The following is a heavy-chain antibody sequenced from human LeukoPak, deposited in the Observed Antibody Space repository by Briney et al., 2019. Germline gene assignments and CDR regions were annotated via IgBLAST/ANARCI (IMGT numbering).Heavy chain of an antibody. CDR1: GFTFSTYS. Sequence: PGGSLRLSCAASGFTFSTYSMNWVRQAPGKGLECVSSISSSSSHIYYADSVKGRFTISRDNAKHSLYLQMNIQRAEATAVYYCARVRSSSENYSFDNWGQGTLVTVSS. J-gene: IGHJ4*02. D-gene: IGHD6-13*01. V-gene: IGHV3-21*01. CDR3: ARVRSSSENYSFDN. CDR2: ISSSSSHI.